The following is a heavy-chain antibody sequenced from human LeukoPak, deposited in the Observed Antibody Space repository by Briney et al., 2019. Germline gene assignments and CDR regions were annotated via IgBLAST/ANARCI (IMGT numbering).Heavy chain of an antibody. CDR2: IYSVGST. J-gene: IGHJ4*02. CDR1: GFTVSSNY. CDR3: ARADRRSSSSNGFDY. D-gene: IGHD6-6*01. Sequence: GGSLSLSCAASGFTVSSNYMNWVRQAPGKGLEWVSDIYSVGSTNYADSVKGRFTISRDNSKNTLYLQMNSLRAEDTAVYYCARADRRSSSSNGFDYWGQGTLVTVSS. V-gene: IGHV3-53*01.